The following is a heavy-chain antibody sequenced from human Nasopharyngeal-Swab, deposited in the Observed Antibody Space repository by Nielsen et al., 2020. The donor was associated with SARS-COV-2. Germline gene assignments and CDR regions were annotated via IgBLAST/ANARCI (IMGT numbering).Heavy chain of an antibody. D-gene: IGHD4-17*01. CDR3: TSQSPYGDYSDY. CDR2: IRSKAYGGTT. Sequence: SCVASCLPFSHSAMSWFRQAPGKGLEWVGFIRSKAYGGTTEYAASVKGRFTISRDDSKSIAYLQMNSLKTEDTAVYYCTSQSPYGDYSDYWGQGTLVTVSS. CDR1: CLPFSHSA. J-gene: IGHJ4*02. V-gene: IGHV3-49*03.